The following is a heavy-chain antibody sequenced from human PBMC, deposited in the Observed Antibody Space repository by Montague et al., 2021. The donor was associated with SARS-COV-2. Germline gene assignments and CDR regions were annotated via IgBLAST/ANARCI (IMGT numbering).Heavy chain of an antibody. CDR3: ARRGDYGGPRFDY. CDR1: GGSVSSRSYY. V-gene: IGHV4-39*01. D-gene: IGHD4-23*01. CDR2: IYYSGST. J-gene: IGHJ4*02. Sequence: SETLSLTCTVSGGSVSSRSYYWGWISQPPGKGLEWIGSIYYSGSTHYNPSLKSRVTISVDTSKNQFSLKLSSVTAADTAVYYCARRGDYGGPRFDYWGQGTLVSVSS.